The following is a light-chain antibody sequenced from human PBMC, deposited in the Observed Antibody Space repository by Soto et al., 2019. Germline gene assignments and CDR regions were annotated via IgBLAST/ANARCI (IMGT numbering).Light chain of an antibody. J-gene: IGKJ4*01. CDR2: AAS. CDR3: QTYNSARVT. V-gene: IGKV1-27*01. Sequence: DIQMTQSPSSLSASVGDRVTITCRASQGISNSLAWYQQNAGKSRKLLIYAASKLQSGVPSRFSGSGSGTDFSLTISSLQPEDVATYYCQTYNSARVTFGGGTKVEI. CDR1: QGISNS.